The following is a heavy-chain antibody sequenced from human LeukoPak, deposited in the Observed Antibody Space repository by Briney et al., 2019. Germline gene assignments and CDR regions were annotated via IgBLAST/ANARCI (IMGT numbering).Heavy chain of an antibody. CDR3: ARDRYSYGPGWYFDL. Sequence: GGSLRLYCAASGFTFSSYAMHWVRQAPGKGLEWVAVISYDGSNKYYADSVKGRFTISRDNSRNTLYLQMNSLRAEDTAVYYCARDRYSYGPGWYFDLWGRGTLVTVSS. CDR1: GFTFSSYA. CDR2: ISYDGSNK. V-gene: IGHV3-30-3*01. J-gene: IGHJ2*01. D-gene: IGHD5-18*01.